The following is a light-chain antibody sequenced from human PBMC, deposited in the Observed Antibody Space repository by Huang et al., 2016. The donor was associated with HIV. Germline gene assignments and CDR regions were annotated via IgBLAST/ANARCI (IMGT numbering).Light chain of an antibody. CDR1: QRVSSNY. CDR3: QQYGSSPET. V-gene: IGKV3D-20*01. CDR2: DAS. J-gene: IGKJ1*01. Sequence: EIVLTQSPATLSLSPGERATLSCGASQRVSSNYLAWYQQKPGLAPRLLSYDASSRATGIPDRFSGSGSGTDFTLTISRLEPEDFAVYYCQQYGSSPETFGQGTKVEIK.